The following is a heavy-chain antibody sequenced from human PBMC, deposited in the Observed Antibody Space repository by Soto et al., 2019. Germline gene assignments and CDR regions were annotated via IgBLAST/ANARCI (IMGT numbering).Heavy chain of an antibody. CDR1: GYTFSTYY. CDR2: INPSRGST. V-gene: IGHV1-46*01. CDR3: ARLYRAYCGGDCYSGFDY. D-gene: IGHD2-21*02. Sequence: QVQLVQSGAEVKKPGASVKVSCKASGYTFSTYYMHWVRQAPGQGLEWMGIINPSRGSTNYAQMFKGRVTLTRDTSTSTVYMDLSSLRSEDTAVYYCARLYRAYCGGDCYSGFDYWGQGTLVTISS. J-gene: IGHJ4*02.